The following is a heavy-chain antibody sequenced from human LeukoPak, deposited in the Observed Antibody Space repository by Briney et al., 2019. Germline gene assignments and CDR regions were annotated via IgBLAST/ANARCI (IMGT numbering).Heavy chain of an antibody. Sequence: SVKVSCKASGGTFSSYAISWVRQAPGQGLEWMGGIIPIFGTANYAQKFQGRVTITADKSTSTAYMELSSLRSEDTAVYYCARVVSNYGGNFGYYYYYMDVWGKGTAVTVSS. J-gene: IGHJ6*03. D-gene: IGHD4-23*01. CDR3: ARVVSNYGGNFGYYYYYMDV. CDR1: GGTFSSYA. CDR2: IIPIFGTA. V-gene: IGHV1-69*06.